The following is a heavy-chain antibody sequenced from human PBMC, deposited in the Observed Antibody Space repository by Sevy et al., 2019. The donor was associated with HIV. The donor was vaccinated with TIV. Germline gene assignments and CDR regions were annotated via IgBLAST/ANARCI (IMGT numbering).Heavy chain of an antibody. V-gene: IGHV1-24*01. D-gene: IGHD3-22*01. CDR1: GKTLTQLS. Sequence: ASVKVSCKVSGKTLTQLSMHWVRQAPGKGLEWMGSYDPEDDKRIYAQKFQGRVTMTEDTSTDTAYMGLRILRSEDTAVYYCETTKDYYESSGSPFDYWGQGTLVTVSS. CDR3: ETTKDYYESSGSPFDY. J-gene: IGHJ4*02. CDR2: YDPEDDKR.